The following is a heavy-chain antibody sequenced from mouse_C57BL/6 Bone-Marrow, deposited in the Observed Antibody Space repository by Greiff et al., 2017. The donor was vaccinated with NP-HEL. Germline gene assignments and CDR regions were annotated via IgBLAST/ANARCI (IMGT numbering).Heavy chain of an antibody. J-gene: IGHJ1*03. CDR3: TRGPITTVVAHWYFDV. CDR2: ISNKANNHAT. D-gene: IGHD1-1*01. V-gene: IGHV6-6*01. Sequence: EVQLVESGGGLVQPGGSMKLSCAASGFTFSDAWMDWVRQSPEKGLEWVAEISNKANNHATYYAESVKGRFTISRDDSKSSVYLQMNSLRAEDTGIYYCTRGPITTVVAHWYFDVWGTGTTVTVSS. CDR1: GFTFSDAW.